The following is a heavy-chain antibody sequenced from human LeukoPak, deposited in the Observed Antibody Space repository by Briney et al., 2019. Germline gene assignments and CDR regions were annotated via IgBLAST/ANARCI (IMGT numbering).Heavy chain of an antibody. Sequence: GRSLRLSCAASGFTFDDYAMHWVRQAPGKGLEWVSGISWNSGSIGYADSVKGRFTISRDNAKNSLYLQMNSLRAEDTALYYCAKEGPRPVAGPPFDYWGQGTLVTVSS. D-gene: IGHD6-19*01. J-gene: IGHJ4*02. V-gene: IGHV3-9*01. CDR3: AKEGPRPVAGPPFDY. CDR2: ISWNSGSI. CDR1: GFTFDDYA.